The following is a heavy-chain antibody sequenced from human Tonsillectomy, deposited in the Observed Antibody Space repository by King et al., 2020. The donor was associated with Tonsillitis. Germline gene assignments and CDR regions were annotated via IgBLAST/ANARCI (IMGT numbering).Heavy chain of an antibody. CDR1: GFTFSSYG. Sequence: VQLVESGGGVVQPGRSLRLSCAASGFTFSSYGMHWVRQAPGKGLEWVAVISNDGSNIHYADSVKGRFTISRDNSKNTLYLQMNSLRAEDTAMYYCAKAKGGTSGYDYPFDYWGQGTLVTVSS. J-gene: IGHJ4*02. CDR3: AKAKGGTSGYDYPFDY. D-gene: IGHD5-12*01. V-gene: IGHV3-30*18. CDR2: ISNDGSNI.